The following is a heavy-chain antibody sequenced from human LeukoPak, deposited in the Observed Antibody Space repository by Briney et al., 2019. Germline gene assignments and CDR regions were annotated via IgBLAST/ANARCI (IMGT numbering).Heavy chain of an antibody. CDR2: IYYTGST. J-gene: IGHJ6*02. V-gene: IGHV4-59*01. CDR3: ARGPHYYSYYGLDV. CDR1: ACSISIYY. Sequence: PSETLSLTCTVSACSISIYYWSWIRRPPGKGLEWIGSIYYTGSTNYNPSLESRVTMSVDTSKNQFSLKLSSLTAADTAVYFCARGPHYYSYYGLDVWGQGTTVTVSS.